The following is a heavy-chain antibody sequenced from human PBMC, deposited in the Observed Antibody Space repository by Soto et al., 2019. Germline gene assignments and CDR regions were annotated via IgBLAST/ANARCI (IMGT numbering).Heavy chain of an antibody. V-gene: IGHV4-59*01. CDR3: AGSSGGSGGSFRGYYMDV. J-gene: IGHJ6*03. CDR2: IYYSGST. D-gene: IGHD2-15*01. CDR1: GGSISSYY. Sequence: SETLSLTCTVSGGSISSYYWSWIRQPPGKGLEWIGYIYYSGSTNYNPSLKSRVTISVDTSKNQFSLKLSSVTAADTAVYYCAGSSGGSGGSFRGYYMDVWGKGTTVTVSS.